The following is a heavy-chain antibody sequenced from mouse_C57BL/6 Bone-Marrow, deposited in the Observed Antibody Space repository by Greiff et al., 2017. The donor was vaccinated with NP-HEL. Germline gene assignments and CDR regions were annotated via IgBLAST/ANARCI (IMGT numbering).Heavy chain of an antibody. D-gene: IGHD2-3*01. V-gene: IGHV1-69*01. CDR2: IDPSDSYT. CDR1: GYTFTSYW. J-gene: IGHJ3*01. CDR3: ARSPLSAWFAY. Sequence: QVQLKQPGAELVMPGASVKLSCKASGYTFTSYWMHWVKQRPGQGLEWIGEIDPSDSYTNYNQKFKGKSTLTVDKSSSTAYMQLSSLTSEDSAVYYCARSPLSAWFAYWGQGTLVTVSA.